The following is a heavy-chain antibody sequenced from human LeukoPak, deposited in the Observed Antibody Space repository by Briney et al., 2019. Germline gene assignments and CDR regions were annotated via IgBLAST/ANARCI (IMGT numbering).Heavy chain of an antibody. Sequence: VASVKVSCKASGGTFSSYAISWVRQSPGQGLEWMGGIIPIFGTANYAQKFQGRVTITADESTSTAYMELSSLRSEDTAVYYCARSALPLTAASKFDYWGQGTLVTLSS. D-gene: IGHD2-2*01. CDR1: GGTFSSYA. CDR2: IIPIFGTA. V-gene: IGHV1-69*13. J-gene: IGHJ4*02. CDR3: ARSALPLTAASKFDY.